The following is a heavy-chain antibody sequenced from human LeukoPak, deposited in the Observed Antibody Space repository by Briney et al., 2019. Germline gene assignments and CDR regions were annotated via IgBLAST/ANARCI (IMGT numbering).Heavy chain of an antibody. J-gene: IGHJ4*02. V-gene: IGHV3-30*03. D-gene: IGHD3-22*01. CDR3: FAGYYDSSGSYFDY. CDR1: GFTFSSYS. CDR2: ISRDGSNK. Sequence: PGGSLRLSCAASGFTFSSYSMNWVRQAPGKGLEWVAAISRDGSNKYYADSVKGRCTISRDNSKNTLYLQMNSLRDEDTAVYYCFAGYYDSSGSYFDYWGQGTLVTVSS.